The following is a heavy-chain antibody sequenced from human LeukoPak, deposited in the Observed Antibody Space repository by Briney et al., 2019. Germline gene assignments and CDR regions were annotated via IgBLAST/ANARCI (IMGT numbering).Heavy chain of an antibody. D-gene: IGHD2-21*01. Sequence: SETLSLTCTVSGGSISSSSYYWGWIRQPPGKGLEWIGSIYYSGSTYYNLSLKSRVTISVDTSKNQFSLKLSSVTAADTAVYYCARHLNLNNDLAYCGGDCYDWYFDLWGRGTLVTVSS. CDR1: GGSISSSSYY. CDR2: IYYSGST. J-gene: IGHJ2*01. V-gene: IGHV4-39*01. CDR3: ARHLNLNNDLAYCGGDCYDWYFDL.